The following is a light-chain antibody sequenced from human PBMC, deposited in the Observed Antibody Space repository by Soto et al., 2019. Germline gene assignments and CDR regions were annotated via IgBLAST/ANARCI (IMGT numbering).Light chain of an antibody. CDR3: SSYTSISTYA. CDR2: DVR. CDR1: SSDVGGYNF. Sequence: QSVLTQPASVSGSPGQSITISCTGTSSDVGGYNFVSWYQQHPGKAPKLMIYDVRNRPSGVSNRFSGSKSVNTASLTISGFQVEDEADYYCSSYTSISTYAFGRGTKVTVL. J-gene: IGLJ1*01. V-gene: IGLV2-14*01.